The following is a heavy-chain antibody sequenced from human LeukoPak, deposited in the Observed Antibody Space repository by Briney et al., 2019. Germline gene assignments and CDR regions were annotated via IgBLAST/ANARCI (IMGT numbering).Heavy chain of an antibody. J-gene: IGHJ4*02. CDR1: GFTVSNSF. Sequence: PGGSLRLSCAASGFTVSNSFMGWVRQAPGTGLEWVSGIYAGGTTYYAASVQGRFTTSRHNSENTLYLQMNSLRPEDTAVYYCARESSVSGWYIYWGEGTLVSVSS. CDR3: ARESSVSGWYIY. CDR2: IYAGGTT. V-gene: IGHV3-53*04. D-gene: IGHD6-19*01.